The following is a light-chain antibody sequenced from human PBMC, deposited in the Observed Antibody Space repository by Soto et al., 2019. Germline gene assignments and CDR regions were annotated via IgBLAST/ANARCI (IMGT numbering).Light chain of an antibody. CDR2: KAS. J-gene: IGKJ1*01. Sequence: IQIAESPSTPFGVVGDRVTITCRASQTISNRLAWYQQKPGQAPRLLIYKASTLKSGVPSRFSGSGSGTEFTLTISSLQPDDFATYYCQHYNSYSGAFGQGTKVDIK. CDR3: QHYNSYSGA. V-gene: IGKV1-5*03. CDR1: QTISNR.